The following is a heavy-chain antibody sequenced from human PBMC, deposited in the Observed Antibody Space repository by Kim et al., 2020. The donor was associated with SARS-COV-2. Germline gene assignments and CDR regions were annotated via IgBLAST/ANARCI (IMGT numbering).Heavy chain of an antibody. J-gene: IGHJ1*01. Sequence: ASVKVSCKASGYTFTSYGISWVRQAPGQGLEWMGWISAYNGNTNYAQKLQGRVTMTTDTSTSTAYMELRSLRSDDTAVYYCARDRSGYCSGGSCYGYFQHWGQGTLVTVSS. CDR2: ISAYNGNT. V-gene: IGHV1-18*04. CDR3: ARDRSGYCSGGSCYGYFQH. CDR1: GYTFTSYG. D-gene: IGHD2-15*01.